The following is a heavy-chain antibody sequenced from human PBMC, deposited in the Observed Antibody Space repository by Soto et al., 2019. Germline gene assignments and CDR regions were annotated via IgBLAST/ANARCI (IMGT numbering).Heavy chain of an antibody. CDR1: GGSVSSGNNY. D-gene: IGHD4-17*01. Sequence: QVQLQESGPGLVKPSETLSLTCSVSGGSVSSGNNYWSWVRQPPGKGLEWIGYIYNSGSTNYNPSLXXRXTXXVDTSKNQFSLNLSSVTAADTAVYYCTSGRMTTLDWGQGTLVTVSS. CDR2: IYNSGST. J-gene: IGHJ4*02. V-gene: IGHV4-61*01. CDR3: TSGRMTTLD.